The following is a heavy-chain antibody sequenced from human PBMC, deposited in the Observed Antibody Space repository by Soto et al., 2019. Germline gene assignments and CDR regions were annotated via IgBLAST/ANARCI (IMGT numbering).Heavy chain of an antibody. J-gene: IGHJ4*02. D-gene: IGHD3-10*01. CDR1: GFTFSSYW. Sequence: EVQLVESGGGLVQPGGSLRLSCAASGFTFSSYWMHWVRQAPGKGLVWVSRIKSDGSNINYADSVKGRFTISRDNAKNSTYLEMKHLGAEDTANYYCARGGFSGSGSFIQGDYWGQGTLVTVSS. CDR2: IKSDGSNI. V-gene: IGHV3-74*01. CDR3: ARGGFSGSGSFIQGDY.